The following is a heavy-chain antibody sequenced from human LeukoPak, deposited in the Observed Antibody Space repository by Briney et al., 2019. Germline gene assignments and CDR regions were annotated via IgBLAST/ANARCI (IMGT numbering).Heavy chain of an antibody. J-gene: IGHJ6*02. CDR1: GFTFSSHS. CDR3: ARSNAMGV. Sequence: GGSLRLSCVASGFTFSSHSMNWVRQASGKGLEWVANINQDGSERYYVDSVKGRFTISRDNAKNSLSLQMNSLRAEDTAVYYCARSNAMGVWGQGTTVTVSS. CDR2: INQDGSER. V-gene: IGHV3-7*01.